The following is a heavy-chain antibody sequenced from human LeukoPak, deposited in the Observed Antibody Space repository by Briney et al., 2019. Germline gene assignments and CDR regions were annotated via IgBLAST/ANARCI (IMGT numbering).Heavy chain of an antibody. D-gene: IGHD5-24*01. CDR1: GGTFSSYA. J-gene: IGHJ4*02. V-gene: IGHV1-69*04. Sequence: SVKVSCKASGGTFSSYAISWVRQAPGQGLEWMGRIIPILGIANYAQKLQGRVTMTTDTSTSTAYTELRSLRSDDTAVYYCARGMATTSPFDYWGQGTLVTVSS. CDR2: IIPILGIA. CDR3: ARGMATTSPFDY.